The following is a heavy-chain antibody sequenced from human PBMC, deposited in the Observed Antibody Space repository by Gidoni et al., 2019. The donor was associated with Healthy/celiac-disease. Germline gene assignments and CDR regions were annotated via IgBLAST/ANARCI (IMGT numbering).Heavy chain of an antibody. CDR2: IYHSGRT. J-gene: IGHJ4*02. D-gene: IGHD1-26*01. CDR1: GYSISSGYY. Sequence: QVQLQESGPGLVKPSETLSLTCTVSGYSISSGYYWGWIRQPPGKGLEWIGSIYHSGRTYYNPSLKSRVTISVDTSKNQFSLKLSSVTAADTAVYYCARSNGSYYRYYFDYWGQGTLVTVSS. CDR3: ARSNGSYYRYYFDY. V-gene: IGHV4-38-2*02.